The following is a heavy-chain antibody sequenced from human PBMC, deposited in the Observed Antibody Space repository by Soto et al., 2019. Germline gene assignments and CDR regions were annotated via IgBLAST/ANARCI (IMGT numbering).Heavy chain of an antibody. CDR1: GFTFSSYE. D-gene: IGHD1-26*01. Sequence: GGSLKLSCAASGFTFSSYEMNWVRQAPGKGLEWVSYISSSGSTIYYADSVKGRFTISRDNAMNSLYLQMNSLRAEDTAVYYCARGVGATPTPLYYFDYWGQGTLVTVSS. CDR3: ARGVGATPTPLYYFDY. V-gene: IGHV3-48*03. J-gene: IGHJ4*02. CDR2: ISSSGSTI.